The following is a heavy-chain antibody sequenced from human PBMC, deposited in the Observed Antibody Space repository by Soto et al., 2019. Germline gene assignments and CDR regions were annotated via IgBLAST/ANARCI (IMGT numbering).Heavy chain of an antibody. CDR1: GGSISSYY. CDR2: IYTSGST. V-gene: IGHV4-4*07. Sequence: NPSETLSLTCTVSGGSISSYYWSWIRQPAGKGLEWIGRIYTSGSTNYNPSLKSRVTMSVDTSKNQFSLKLSSVTAADTAVYYCARGGRVSSIAARPPYYYYYYGMDVWGQGTTVTVSS. CDR3: ARGGRVSSIAARPPYYYYYYGMDV. J-gene: IGHJ6*02. D-gene: IGHD6-6*01.